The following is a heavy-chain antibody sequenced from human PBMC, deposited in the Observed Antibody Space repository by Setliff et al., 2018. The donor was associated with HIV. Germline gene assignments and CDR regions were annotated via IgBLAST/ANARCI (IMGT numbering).Heavy chain of an antibody. V-gene: IGHV1-18*01. CDR3: ARVVVRGVTFIAEYFQH. D-gene: IGHD3-10*01. CDR1: GYTFTSYG. Sequence: ASVKVSCKASGYTFTSYGISWVRQAPGQGLEWMGWISAYNGNTNYAQKLQGRVTMTTDTSTSTAYMELRRLRSDDTAVYYCARVVVRGVTFIAEYFQHWGQGTLVTFSS. J-gene: IGHJ1*01. CDR2: ISAYNGNT.